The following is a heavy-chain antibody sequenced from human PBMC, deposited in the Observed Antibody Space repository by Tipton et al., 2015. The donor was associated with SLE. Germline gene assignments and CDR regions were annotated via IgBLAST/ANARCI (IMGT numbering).Heavy chain of an antibody. CDR2: INHSGST. CDR1: GGSFSGYY. D-gene: IGHD6-19*01. V-gene: IGHV4-34*01. J-gene: IGHJ4*02. CDR3: ASPGIAVAFDY. Sequence: TLSLTCAVYGGSFSGYYWSWIRQPPGKGLEWIGEINHSGSTNYNPSLKSRVTISGDTSKNQFSLKLSSVTAADTAVYYCASPGIAVAFDYWGQGTLVTVSS.